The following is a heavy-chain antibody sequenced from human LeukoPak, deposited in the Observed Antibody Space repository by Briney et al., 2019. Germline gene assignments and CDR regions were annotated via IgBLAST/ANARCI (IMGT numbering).Heavy chain of an antibody. V-gene: IGHV3-11*01. CDR3: ARGNIAAAANFDY. Sequence: GGSLRLSCAASGLTFSDYYMTWIRQAPGKGLEWVSYISTSGSTIYYADSVKGRFTISRDNAKNSLYLQMNSLRAEDTAVYYCARGNIAAAANFDYWGQGTLVTVSS. J-gene: IGHJ4*02. CDR2: ISTSGSTI. D-gene: IGHD6-13*01. CDR1: GLTFSDYY.